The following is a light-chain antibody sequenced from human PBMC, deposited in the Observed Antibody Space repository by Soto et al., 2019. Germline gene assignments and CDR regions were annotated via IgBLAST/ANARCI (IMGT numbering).Light chain of an antibody. V-gene: IGKV2-28*01. J-gene: IGKJ4*01. CDR1: QSLLHSSGSNF. CDR3: IQVLQAPLS. Sequence: EIVMTQSPLSLPVTPGEPASISCRSSQSLLHSSGSNFLDWYLQKPGQSPQLRIYLGSNRASGVPVRFSGSGSGTDFTLKISRVEAEDVGVYYCIQVLQAPLSFGGGTRVEIK. CDR2: LGS.